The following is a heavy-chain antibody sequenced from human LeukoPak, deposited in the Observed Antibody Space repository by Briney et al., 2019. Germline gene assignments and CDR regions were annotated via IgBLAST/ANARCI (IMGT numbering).Heavy chain of an antibody. CDR1: GFTFTNYW. J-gene: IGHJ4*02. D-gene: IGHD2-2*03. CDR3: ARGVGYCSSTSCFFPY. Sequence: GGSLRLSCAASGFTFTNYWMSWVRQAPGRGLEWVANIKQDGSETYYVDSVKGRFTISRDNAKSSLYLQMISLRAEDTAVYYCARGVGYCSSTSCFFPYWGQGTLVTVSS. CDR2: IKQDGSET. V-gene: IGHV3-7*01.